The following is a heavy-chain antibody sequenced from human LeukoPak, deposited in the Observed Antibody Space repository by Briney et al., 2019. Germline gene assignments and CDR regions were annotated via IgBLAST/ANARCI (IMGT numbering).Heavy chain of an antibody. J-gene: IGHJ6*02. D-gene: IGHD3-10*01. CDR1: GGSFSGYY. Sequence: PSETLSLTCAVYGGSFSGYYWSWIRQPPGKGLEWIGEINHSGSTNYNPSLKSRVTISVDTSKNQFSLKLSSVTAADTAVYYCARGLMVRGVITYYYYGMDVWGQGTTVTVSS. CDR3: ARGLMVRGVITYYYYGMDV. V-gene: IGHV4-34*01. CDR2: INHSGST.